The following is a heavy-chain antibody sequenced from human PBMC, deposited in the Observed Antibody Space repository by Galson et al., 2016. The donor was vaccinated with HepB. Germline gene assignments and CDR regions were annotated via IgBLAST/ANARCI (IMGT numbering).Heavy chain of an antibody. D-gene: IGHD7-27*01. V-gene: IGHV3-7*01. J-gene: IGHJ4*02. CDR2: IKQDGSEK. Sequence: SLRLSCAASRFASHLYWMSWVRQAPGKGLEWVATIKQDGSEKHYVDSVKGRFTISRDNAKNSLYLQMNSLRAEDTAVYYCASQGDHHWAYPILIFAHWGQGTLVIVSS. CDR3: ASQGDHHWAYPILIFAH. CDR1: RFASHLYW.